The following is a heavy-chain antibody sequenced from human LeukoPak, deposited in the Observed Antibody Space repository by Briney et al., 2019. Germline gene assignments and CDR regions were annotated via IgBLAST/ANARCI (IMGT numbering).Heavy chain of an antibody. D-gene: IGHD5-24*01. J-gene: IGHJ4*02. V-gene: IGHV5-51*01. CDR2: IYPGDSDT. CDR3: ASPTSDGYFDY. Sequence: NRGESLQISCKGSGYSFTSYWIGWVRQLPGKGLEWMGIIYPGDSDTRYSPSFQGQVTISADKSISTAYLQWSSLKASDTAMYYCASPTSDGYFDYWGQGTLVTVSS. CDR1: GYSFTSYW.